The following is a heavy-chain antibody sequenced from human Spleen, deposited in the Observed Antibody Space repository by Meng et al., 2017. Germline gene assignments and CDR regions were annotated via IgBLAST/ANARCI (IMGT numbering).Heavy chain of an antibody. V-gene: IGHV3-23*01. J-gene: IGHJ4*02. D-gene: IGHD4-17*01. CDR1: GFTFSTYV. CDR2: ISGGDTAR. Sequence: EVRRWVSGGGLLQPGGSLGLYCAVSGFTFSTYVMSGVRQAPGKGLEWVSAISGGDTARYYAGSVEGRFTISRDDSKNTVYLQLNSLRAEDTTAYYCVKDYGVNYWGQGALVTVSS. CDR3: VKDYGVNY.